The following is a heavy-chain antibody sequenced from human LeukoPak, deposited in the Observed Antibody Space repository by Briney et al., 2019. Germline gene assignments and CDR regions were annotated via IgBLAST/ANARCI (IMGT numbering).Heavy chain of an antibody. D-gene: IGHD5-12*01. J-gene: IGHJ4*02. CDR3: ARAMRSGYDY. V-gene: IGHV3-48*02. CDR1: GFTFSTYG. CDR2: ISSSSDAI. Sequence: GGSLRLSCAASGFTFSTYGMNWVRQAPGKGPEWVSYISSSSDAIHYPDSVRGRFTISRDNAKNSLYLQMNSLRDEDTAVYYCARAMRSGYDYWGQGTLVTVSS.